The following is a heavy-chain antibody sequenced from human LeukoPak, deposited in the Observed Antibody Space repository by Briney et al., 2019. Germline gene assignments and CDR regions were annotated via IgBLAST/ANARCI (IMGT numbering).Heavy chain of an antibody. Sequence: PGESLKISCKGSGYSFTSYWISWVRQMPGKGLEWMGRIDPSDSYTNYSPSFQGHVTISADKSISTAYLQWSSLKASDTAMYYCARRGANCSSTSCSCYYYDMDVWGQGTTVTVSS. V-gene: IGHV5-10-1*01. CDR3: ARRGANCSSTSCSCYYYDMDV. CDR1: GYSFTSYW. CDR2: IDPSDSYT. D-gene: IGHD2-2*01. J-gene: IGHJ6*02.